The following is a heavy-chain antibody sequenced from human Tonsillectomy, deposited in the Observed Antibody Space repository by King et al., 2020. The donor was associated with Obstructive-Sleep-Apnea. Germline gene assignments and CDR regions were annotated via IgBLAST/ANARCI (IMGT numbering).Heavy chain of an antibody. Sequence: VQLVESGGGLVQPGGSLRLSCAASEFTFSNYWMCWVRQAPGKGLEGVANINQDESEKYYVDAVKSRFSISRDNAKNSLFLQMNSLRVEATAIYYCARQRAKPWGQGTLVTVSS. CDR1: EFTFSNYW. CDR3: ARQRAKP. CDR2: INQDESEK. V-gene: IGHV3-7*01. J-gene: IGHJ4*02.